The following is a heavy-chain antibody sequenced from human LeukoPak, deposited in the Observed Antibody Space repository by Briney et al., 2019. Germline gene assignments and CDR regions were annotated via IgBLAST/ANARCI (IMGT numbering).Heavy chain of an antibody. J-gene: IGHJ4*02. D-gene: IGHD3-10*01. V-gene: IGHV3-30*09. Sequence: PGGSLRLSCAASGFTFSSYAMHWVRQAPGKGLEWVAVISYDGSNKYYADSVKGRFAISRGNSKNTLYLQMNSLRAEDTAVYYCARDPYYGSGGSFDYWGQGTLVTVSS. CDR3: ARDPYYGSGGSFDY. CDR1: GFTFSSYA. CDR2: ISYDGSNK.